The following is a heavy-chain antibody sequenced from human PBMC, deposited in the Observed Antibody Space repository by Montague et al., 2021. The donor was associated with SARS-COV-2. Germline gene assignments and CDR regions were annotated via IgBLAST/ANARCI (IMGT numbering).Heavy chain of an antibody. V-gene: IGHV4-38-2*02. Sequence: SETLSLTCTVSGFSISTGYYWGWIRQPPGKGLEWIGSIYHSGSTYYNPXHKSRVTISVDTSKNQFSLKLSSVTAADTAVYYCASSYDSTGHVGYWGQGTLVTVSS. CDR2: IYHSGST. CDR3: ASSYDSTGHVGY. D-gene: IGHD3-22*01. CDR1: GFSISTGYY. J-gene: IGHJ4*02.